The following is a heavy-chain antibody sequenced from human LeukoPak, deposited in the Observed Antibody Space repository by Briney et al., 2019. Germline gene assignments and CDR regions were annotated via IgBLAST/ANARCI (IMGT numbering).Heavy chain of an antibody. CDR1: GFTFNSYE. J-gene: IGHJ4*02. CDR2: ISTGGSNI. CDR3: ARRYCSSTSCLLDY. V-gene: IGHV3-48*03. Sequence: GRSLRLSCVASGFTFNSYEMSWVRQAPGKGLEWVSYISTGGSNIYHADSVKGRFTISRDNAKNSLYLQMNSLRAEDTAVYYCARRYCSSTSCLLDYWGPGTLVTVSS. D-gene: IGHD2-2*01.